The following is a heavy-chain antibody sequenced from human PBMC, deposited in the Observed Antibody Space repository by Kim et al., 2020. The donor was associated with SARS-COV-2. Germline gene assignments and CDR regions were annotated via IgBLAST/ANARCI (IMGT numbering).Heavy chain of an antibody. CDR1: GGTFSSYA. Sequence: SVKVSCKASGGTFSSYAISWVRQAPGQGLEWMGGIIPIFGTANYAQKFQGRVTITADKSTSTAYMELSSLRSEDTAVYYCASGFYYGSGSYFLIPFDYWGQGTLVTVSS. CDR3: ASGFYYGSGSYFLIPFDY. J-gene: IGHJ4*02. CDR2: IIPIFGTA. D-gene: IGHD3-10*01. V-gene: IGHV1-69*06.